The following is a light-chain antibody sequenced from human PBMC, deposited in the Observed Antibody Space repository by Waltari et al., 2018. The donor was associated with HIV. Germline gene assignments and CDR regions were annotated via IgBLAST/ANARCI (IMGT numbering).Light chain of an antibody. Sequence: DFVMTQSPDSLTVSPGERATINCKSSQSVLNSYNNKNYLAWYQQKPGLPPKLLIYCASTRESGVPDRFSGSRSGTDFTLTINSLQAEDLAVYYCQQYYDNPYTFGQGTKLEIK. V-gene: IGKV4-1*01. CDR1: QSVLNSYNNKNY. J-gene: IGKJ2*01. CDR2: CAS. CDR3: QQYYDNPYT.